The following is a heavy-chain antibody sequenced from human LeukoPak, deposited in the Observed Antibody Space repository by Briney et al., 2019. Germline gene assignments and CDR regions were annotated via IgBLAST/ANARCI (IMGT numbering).Heavy chain of an antibody. V-gene: IGHV3-11*01. D-gene: IGHD4-17*01. J-gene: IGHJ4*02. CDR3: ASAYGDYRASPDY. Sequence: RFTISRDNAKKSLYLQMNSLRVEDTAVYYCASAYGDYRASPDYWGQGTLVTVSS.